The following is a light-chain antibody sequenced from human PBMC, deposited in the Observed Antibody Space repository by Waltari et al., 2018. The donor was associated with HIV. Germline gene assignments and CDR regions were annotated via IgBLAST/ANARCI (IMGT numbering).Light chain of an antibody. CDR2: KDT. CDR1: ALANHY. Sequence: SNELTQPPSVSVSPGQTARITCSGDALANHYTYWFHPQPGQAPVLVIYKDTERPSGIPERFSGSRSGTTVKLTISGVQAEDEADYYCQSGGSSGSWVFGGGTKLTVL. V-gene: IGLV3-25*03. J-gene: IGLJ3*02. CDR3: QSGGSSGSWV.